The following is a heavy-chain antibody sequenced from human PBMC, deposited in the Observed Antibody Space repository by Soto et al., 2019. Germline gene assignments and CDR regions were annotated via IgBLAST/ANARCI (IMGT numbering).Heavy chain of an antibody. V-gene: IGHV1-8*01. D-gene: IGHD3-3*01. CDR3: ARSPPRITIFGVVIVGTGSGMDV. CDR1: GYTFTSCD. CDR2: MNPNSGNT. J-gene: IGHJ6*02. Sequence: ASVKVSCKASGYTFTSCDINWVRQATGQGLEWMGWMNPNSGNTGYAQKFQGRVTMTRNTSISTAYMELSSLRSEDTAVYYCARSPPRITIFGVVIVGTGSGMDVWGQGTTVTVSS.